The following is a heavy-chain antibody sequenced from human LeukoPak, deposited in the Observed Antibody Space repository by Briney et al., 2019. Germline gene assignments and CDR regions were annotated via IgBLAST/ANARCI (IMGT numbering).Heavy chain of an antibody. CDR2: IYSDNT. CDR3: ARRAGAYSHPYDY. CDR1: GFTLSSYA. V-gene: IGHV3-53*01. Sequence: GESLRLSCAASGFTLSSYAMSWVRQGPGKGLEWVSFIYSDNTHYSDSVKGRFTISRDNSKNTLYLQMNSLRAEDTAVYYCARRAGAYSHPYDYWGQGTLVTVSS. J-gene: IGHJ4*02. D-gene: IGHD4/OR15-4a*01.